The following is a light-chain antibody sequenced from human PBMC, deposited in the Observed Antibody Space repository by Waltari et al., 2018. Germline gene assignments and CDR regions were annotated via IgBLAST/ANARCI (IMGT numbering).Light chain of an antibody. V-gene: IGKV3-20*01. Sequence: IVLTQSPGTLSLSPGGRATFSCRASQNIGNYLAWYQQKPGQAPRLLIYGASSRAAGIPDRFSGSGSGADFSLTISRLEPEDFAVYYCQHHVRLPATFGQGTKV. CDR2: GAS. CDR1: QNIGNY. J-gene: IGKJ1*01. CDR3: QHHVRLPAT.